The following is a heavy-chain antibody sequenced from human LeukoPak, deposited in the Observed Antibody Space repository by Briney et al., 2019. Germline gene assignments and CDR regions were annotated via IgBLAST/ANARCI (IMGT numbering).Heavy chain of an antibody. V-gene: IGHV3-11*01. Sequence: GGSLRLSCAASGFTFSDCYMSWIRQAPGKGLGWVSYISSGGGTIYYADSVKGRFTISRDNAKNSLYLQMDSLRAEDTAVYYCAREGDWNYVFDYWGQGTQVTVSS. CDR1: GFTFSDCY. CDR3: AREGDWNYVFDY. J-gene: IGHJ4*02. CDR2: ISSGGGTI. D-gene: IGHD1-7*01.